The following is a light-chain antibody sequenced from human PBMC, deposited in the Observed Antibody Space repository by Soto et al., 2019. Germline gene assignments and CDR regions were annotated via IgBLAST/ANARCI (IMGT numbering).Light chain of an antibody. V-gene: IGKV1-5*01. CDR3: QQYTNTNNPWM. CDR1: QTISTW. CDR2: DAS. Sequence: DIQMTQSPSTLSGSVGDRVTITCRAGQTISTWMAWYQQKPGKAPKLLVYDASTLQSGVASRFSGSGSGTEFTLIISGLQPDDSATYSCQQYTNTNNPWMFGQGTKVDI. J-gene: IGKJ1*01.